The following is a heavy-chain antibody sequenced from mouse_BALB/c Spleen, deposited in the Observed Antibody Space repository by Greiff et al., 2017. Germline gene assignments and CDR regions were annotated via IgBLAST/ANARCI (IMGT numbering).Heavy chain of an antibody. V-gene: IGHV14-3*02. Sequence: EVQLQESGAELVKPGASVKLSCTASGFNITDSYMHWVKQSPEQGLEWIGRIDPANGNTKYDPKFQGKATITADTSSNTAYLQLSSLTSEDTAVYYCARSGKVFDYWGQGTALTVSS. CDR3: ARSGKVFDY. CDR2: IDPANGNT. D-gene: IGHD1-3*01. CDR1: GFNITDSY. J-gene: IGHJ2*01.